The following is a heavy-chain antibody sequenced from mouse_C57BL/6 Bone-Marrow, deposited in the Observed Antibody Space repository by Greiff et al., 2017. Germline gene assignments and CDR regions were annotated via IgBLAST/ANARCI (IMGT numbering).Heavy chain of an antibody. D-gene: IGHD1-1*01. Sequence: VQLQQSGPELVKPGASVKMSCKASGYTFTDYNMHWVKQSHGKSLEWSGYINPNNGGTSYNQKFKGKATLTVNKSSSTAYMELRSLTSEDSAVYYCARTLYYYGSSYMGYWGQGTTLTVSS. CDR1: GYTFTDYN. J-gene: IGHJ2*01. V-gene: IGHV1-22*01. CDR3: ARTLYYYGSSYMGY. CDR2: INPNNGGT.